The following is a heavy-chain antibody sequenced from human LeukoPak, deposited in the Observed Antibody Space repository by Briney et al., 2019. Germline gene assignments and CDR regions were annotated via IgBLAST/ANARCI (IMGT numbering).Heavy chain of an antibody. CDR2: IYYSGST. CDR1: GGSISSPSHY. V-gene: IGHV4-39*01. D-gene: IGHD3-22*01. CDR3: AKAGVRYFDSSGLYAFDF. J-gene: IGHJ3*01. Sequence: PSETLSLTCAVSGGSISSPSHYWAWTRQPPGKGLEWIGTIYYSGSTYHNPSLKSRVTMSVDTSRNQFSLKLSSVDAADTAVYYCAKAGVRYFDSSGLYAFDFWGQGTTVTVSS.